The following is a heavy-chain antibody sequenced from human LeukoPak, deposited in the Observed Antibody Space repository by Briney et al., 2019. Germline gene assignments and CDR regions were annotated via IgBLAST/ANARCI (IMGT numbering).Heavy chain of an antibody. V-gene: IGHV3-23*01. CDR2: ISGSGGST. Sequence: GGSLTLSCAASGFTFSTYPMSWVGQPPGKGREWVSGISGSGGSTYYADSVKGRFTITRDNSKNTLYLQTNSLRVEDTAIYYCAKDIQLSTWGLGTMVTVSS. D-gene: IGHD5-24*01. CDR1: GFTFSTYP. J-gene: IGHJ3*01. CDR3: AKDIQLST.